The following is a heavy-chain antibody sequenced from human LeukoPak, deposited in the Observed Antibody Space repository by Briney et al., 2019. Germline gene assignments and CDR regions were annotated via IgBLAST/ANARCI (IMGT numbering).Heavy chain of an antibody. D-gene: IGHD3-16*02. J-gene: IGHJ4*02. CDR2: INHSGST. CDR1: GGSFNDYY. CDR3: ARYDVWGSYRAFDY. V-gene: IGHV4-34*01. Sequence: SETLSLTCAVYGGSFNDYYWTWIRQPPGKGLEWIGEINHSGSTNYNPSLKSRVTISVDTSKNQFSLKLSSVTAADTAVYYCARYDVWGSYRAFDYWGQGTLVTVSS.